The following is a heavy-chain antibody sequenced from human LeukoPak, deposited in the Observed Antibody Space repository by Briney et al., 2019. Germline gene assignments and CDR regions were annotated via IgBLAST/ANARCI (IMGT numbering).Heavy chain of an antibody. CDR1: GYTFTSYA. V-gene: IGHV7-4-1*02. J-gene: IGHJ6*03. CDR2: INTNTGNP. CDR3: ARNWNYFYYYAYYVDV. D-gene: IGHD1-7*01. Sequence: GASVKVSCKASGYTFTSYAMNWVRHAPGQGLEWMGWINTNTGNPTYAQGFTGRCVFSLDTSVSTAYLQISSLKAEDTAVYYCARNWNYFYYYAYYVDVWGKGTTVTVSS.